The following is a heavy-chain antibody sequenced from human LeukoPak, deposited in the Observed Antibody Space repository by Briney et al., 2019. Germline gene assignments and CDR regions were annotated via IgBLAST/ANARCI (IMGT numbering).Heavy chain of an antibody. CDR2: ISSSSSTI. V-gene: IGHV3-48*01. D-gene: IGHD4-17*01. CDR3: AREFGYGVPDAFDI. Sequence: PGGSLRLSCAPSGFTFSSYSMNWVRPAPGRGLEWVSYISSSSSTIYYADAVKGRFTNSRDNAKNSLYLQMNSLRAEDTAVYYCAREFGYGVPDAFDIWGQGTMVTVSS. CDR1: GFTFSSYS. J-gene: IGHJ3*02.